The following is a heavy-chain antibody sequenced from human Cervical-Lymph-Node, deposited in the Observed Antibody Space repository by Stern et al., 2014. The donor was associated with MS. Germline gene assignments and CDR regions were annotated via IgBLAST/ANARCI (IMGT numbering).Heavy chain of an antibody. J-gene: IGHJ5*02. CDR2: INTDTGSP. D-gene: IGHD6-13*01. CDR1: GYTLTNFP. V-gene: IGHV7-4-1*02. Sequence: VQLVQSGSELKKPGASVKLSCKASGYTLTNFPMNWVRQAPGQGLEWMGWINTDTGSPMYAQGFTGRFVFSLDTSVSTTFLQISGLKAADTAVYYCARGGIQKQQLGKLDTWGQGTLVSVSS. CDR3: ARGGIQKQQLGKLDT.